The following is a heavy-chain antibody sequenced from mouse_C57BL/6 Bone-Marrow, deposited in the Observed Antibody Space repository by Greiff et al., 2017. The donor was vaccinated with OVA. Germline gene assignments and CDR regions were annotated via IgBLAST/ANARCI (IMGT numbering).Heavy chain of an antibody. V-gene: IGHV5-4*01. CDR2: ISDGGSYT. CDR1: GFTFSSYA. J-gene: IGHJ1*03. CDR3: ALGSRTGYFDV. D-gene: IGHD1-1*01. Sequence: EVQGVESGGGLVKPGGSLKLSCAASGFTFSSYAMSWVRQTPEKRLEWVATISDGGSYTYYPANVKGRFTISRDNAKNNLYLQMSHLKSEDTAMYYCALGSRTGYFDVWGTGTTVTVSS.